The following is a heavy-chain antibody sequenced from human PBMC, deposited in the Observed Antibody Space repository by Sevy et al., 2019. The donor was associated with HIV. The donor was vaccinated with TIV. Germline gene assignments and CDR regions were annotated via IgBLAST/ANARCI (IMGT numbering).Heavy chain of an antibody. CDR1: EFTFGSHA. CDR2: LTGGDDRT. D-gene: IGHD3-9*01. Sequence: GGSLRLSCAASEFTFGSHAMSWVRQAPGKGLEWVSSLTGGDDRTYHADSVKGRFTNSRDSSKNTIFLQMNSLTAEDTSVYYCATPSPILSYYYGRWGQGTLVTVSS. V-gene: IGHV3-23*01. J-gene: IGHJ4*02. CDR3: ATPSPILSYYYGR.